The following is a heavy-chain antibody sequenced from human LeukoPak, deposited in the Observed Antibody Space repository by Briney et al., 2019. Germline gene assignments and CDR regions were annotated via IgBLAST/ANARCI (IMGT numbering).Heavy chain of an antibody. CDR1: GYTFTSYY. CDR3: ARGPTIFGVVITSDYYYMDV. J-gene: IGHJ6*03. V-gene: IGHV1-46*01. CDR2: INPSGGST. D-gene: IGHD3-3*01. Sequence: ASVKVSCKASGYTFTSYYMHWVRQAPGQGLEWMGIINPSGGSTSYAQKFQGRVTMTRDTSTSTVYMELSSLRSEDTAVYYCARGPTIFGVVITSDYYYMDVWGKGTTVTVSS.